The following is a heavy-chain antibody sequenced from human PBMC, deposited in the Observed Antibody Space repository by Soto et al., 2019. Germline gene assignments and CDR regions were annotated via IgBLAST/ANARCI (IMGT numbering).Heavy chain of an antibody. CDR3: ARVGDGYNLNY. CDR2: ISSSGSTK. V-gene: IGHV3-48*03. CDR1: GFTFSRYE. D-gene: IGHD5-12*01. J-gene: IGHJ4*02. Sequence: GGSLRLSCAASGFTFSRYEMSWVRQAPGKGLEWVSYISSSGSTKYYADSVKGRFTISRDNAKNSLYLQMNSLRAEDTAVYYCARVGDGYNLNYWGQGTLVTVSS.